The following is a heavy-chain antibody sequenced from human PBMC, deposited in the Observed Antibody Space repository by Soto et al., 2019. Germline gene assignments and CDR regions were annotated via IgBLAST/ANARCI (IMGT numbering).Heavy chain of an antibody. V-gene: IGHV3-33*01. CDR1: GFTFSSYG. CDR3: ARDCAGYSSGWYQRGGFDY. D-gene: IGHD6-19*01. J-gene: IGHJ4*02. CDR2: IWYDGSNK. Sequence: QVQLVESGGGVVQPGRSLRLSCAASGFTFSSYGMHWVRQAPGKGLEWVAVIWYDGSNKYYADSVKGRFTTSRDNSKNTLYLQMNSLGAEETAVYYCARDCAGYSSGWYQRGGFDYWGQGTLVTVSS.